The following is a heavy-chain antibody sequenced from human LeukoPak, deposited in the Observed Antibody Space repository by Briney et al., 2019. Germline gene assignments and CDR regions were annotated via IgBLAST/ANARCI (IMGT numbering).Heavy chain of an antibody. D-gene: IGHD1-26*01. J-gene: IGHJ6*02. Sequence: ASVKVSCKASGYTFTGYYMHWVRQAPGQGLEWMGWINPNSGGTNYAQKFQGRFTMTRDTSISTAYMELSRLRSDDTAVYYCAREYRRTGGGMDVWGQGTTVTVSS. CDR2: INPNSGGT. V-gene: IGHV1-2*02. CDR1: GYTFTGYY. CDR3: AREYRRTGGGMDV.